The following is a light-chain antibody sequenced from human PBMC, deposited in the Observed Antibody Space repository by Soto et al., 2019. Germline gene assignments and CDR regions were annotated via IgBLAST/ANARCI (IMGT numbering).Light chain of an antibody. J-gene: IGKJ1*01. Sequence: DIQMTQSPSSLSASVGVSVTITCRASQSISSYLAWYQQKPGKAPKVLIFDASSLESGVPSRFSGSGSGTEFTLSISGLQPDDFATYYCQQYHTYPWTFGQGTKVDIK. V-gene: IGKV1-5*01. CDR3: QQYHTYPWT. CDR1: QSISSY. CDR2: DAS.